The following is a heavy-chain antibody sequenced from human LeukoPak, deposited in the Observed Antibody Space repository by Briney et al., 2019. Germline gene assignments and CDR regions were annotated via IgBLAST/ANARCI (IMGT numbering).Heavy chain of an antibody. CDR1: GGSFSGYY. V-gene: IGHV4-34*01. Sequence: SETLSLTCAVYGGSFSGYYWSWIRQPPGKGLGWIGEINHSGSTNYNPSLKSRVTISVDTSKNQFSLKLSSVTAADTAVCYCARAARSSSRFHFDYWGQGTLVTVSS. CDR2: INHSGST. J-gene: IGHJ4*02. CDR3: ARAARSSSRFHFDY. D-gene: IGHD6-6*01.